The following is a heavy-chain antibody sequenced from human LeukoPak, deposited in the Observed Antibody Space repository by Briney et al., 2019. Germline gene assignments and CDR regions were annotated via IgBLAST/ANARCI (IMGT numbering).Heavy chain of an antibody. CDR3: ARDLGDYSFDY. V-gene: IGHV3-21*01. CDR1: GFTFSSCS. Sequence: GGSLRLSCAASGFTFSSCSMNWVRQAPGKGLEWVSSISSSSSYIYYADSVKGRFTISRDNAKNSLYLQMNSLRAEGTAVYYCARDLGDYSFDYWGQGTLVTVSS. CDR2: ISSSSSYI. D-gene: IGHD4-17*01. J-gene: IGHJ4*02.